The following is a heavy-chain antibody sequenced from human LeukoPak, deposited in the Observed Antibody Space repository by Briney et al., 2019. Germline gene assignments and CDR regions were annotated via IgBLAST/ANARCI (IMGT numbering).Heavy chain of an antibody. CDR2: IIPVFGTP. D-gene: IGHD6-13*01. J-gene: IGHJ4*02. Sequence: GSSVKVSCQASGGTFINYAITWVRQAPGQGLDWMGGIIPVFGTPNYEQDFQGRVTVRADKSTSTAYMELSSLRSEGTAVYYCARGFGSAWYGTFFDYCGQGTLVTVSS. V-gene: IGHV1-69*06. CDR1: GGTFINYA. CDR3: ARGFGSAWYGTFFDY.